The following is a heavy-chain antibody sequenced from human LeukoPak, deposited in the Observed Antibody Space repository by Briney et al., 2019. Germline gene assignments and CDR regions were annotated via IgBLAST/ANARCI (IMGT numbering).Heavy chain of an antibody. Sequence: GGSLRLSCEASGFTFNTYSMNWARQAPGKGLEWVSSIDSSGGYMFYADSVKGRFIIYRDNAKDSLYLQMNSLRVEDTAVYYCLRGDRRDYWGQGTLVTVSS. V-gene: IGHV3-21*06. CDR3: LRGDRRDY. CDR1: GFTFNTYS. J-gene: IGHJ4*02. CDR2: IDSSGGYM.